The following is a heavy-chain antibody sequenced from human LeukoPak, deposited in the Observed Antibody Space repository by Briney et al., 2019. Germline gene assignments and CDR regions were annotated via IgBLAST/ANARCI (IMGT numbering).Heavy chain of an antibody. CDR3: ARDGPLVRMITFGNDAFDI. CDR2: ISSSSSTI. Sequence: GGSLRLSCAASGFTFSSYSMNWVRQAPGKGLEWVSYISSSSSTIYYADSVKGRFTISRDNAKNSLYLQINSLRDEDTAVYYCARDGPLVRMITFGNDAFDIWGQGTMVTVSS. D-gene: IGHD3-16*01. J-gene: IGHJ3*02. CDR1: GFTFSSYS. V-gene: IGHV3-48*02.